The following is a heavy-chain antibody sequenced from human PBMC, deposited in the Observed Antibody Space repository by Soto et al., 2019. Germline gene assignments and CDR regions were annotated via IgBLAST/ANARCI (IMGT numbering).Heavy chain of an antibody. Sequence: EVQLLESGGGLVQPGGSLRLSCAASGFTFRNYDMSWVRQGLGKGLEWVAGISGSAVRKYYADSVKGRLTISRDNSKNMLYLQRDTLTAEDTAVYLCAKSTTGGDLRGAHVDSWGQGTLVTVSS. CDR3: AKSTTGGDLRGAHVDS. J-gene: IGHJ4*02. V-gene: IGHV3-23*01. CDR1: GFTFRNYD. CDR2: ISGSAVRK. D-gene: IGHD2-21*02.